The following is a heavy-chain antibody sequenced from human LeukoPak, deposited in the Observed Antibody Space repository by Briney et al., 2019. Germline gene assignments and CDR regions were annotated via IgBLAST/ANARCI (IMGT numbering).Heavy chain of an antibody. V-gene: IGHV4-59*01. Sequence: SETLSLTCTVSGGSISSYYWSWIRQPPGKGLEWIGYIYYSGSTNYNPSLKSRVTISVDTSKNQFSLKLSSVTAADTAVYYCARVGYYYYYGMDVWGQGTTVTVSS. CDR2: IYYSGST. CDR1: GGSISSYY. CDR3: ARVGYYYYYGMDV. D-gene: IGHD3-10*01. J-gene: IGHJ6*02.